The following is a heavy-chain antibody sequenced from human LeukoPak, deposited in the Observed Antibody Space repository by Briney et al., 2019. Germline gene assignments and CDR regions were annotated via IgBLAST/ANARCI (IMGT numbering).Heavy chain of an antibody. CDR2: IYYSVST. J-gene: IGHJ5*02. Sequence: SGTLCLSRAVSGGSTSSYYCSWIGQPPGQGLEWSGYIYYSVSTAYTPTLKARVTMSVDTSKNQFSLKLSSVTAADTAVCYCARHLGYCSSTRCHNWFAPWGQGTPVTVSS. CDR3: ARHLGYCSSTRCHNWFAP. D-gene: IGHD2-2*01. V-gene: IGHV4-59*01. CDR1: GGSTSSYY.